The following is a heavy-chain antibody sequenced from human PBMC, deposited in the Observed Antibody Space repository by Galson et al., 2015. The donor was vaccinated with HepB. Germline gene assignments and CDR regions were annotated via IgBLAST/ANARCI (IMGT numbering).Heavy chain of an antibody. CDR2: IKQDGSEK. CDR1: GFTFSSYW. V-gene: IGHV3-7*04. Sequence: SLRLSCAASGFTFSSYWMSWVRQAPGKGPEWVANIKQDGSEKYYADSVKGRFTISRDNAKNSLYLQMNSLRAEDTAVYYCFRDSSGYYRDVPYYYYGMDVWGQGTTVTVSS. D-gene: IGHD3-22*01. CDR3: FRDSSGYYRDVPYYYYGMDV. J-gene: IGHJ6*02.